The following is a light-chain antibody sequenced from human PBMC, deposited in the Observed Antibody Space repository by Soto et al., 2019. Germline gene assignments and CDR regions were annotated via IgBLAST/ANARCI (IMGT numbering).Light chain of an antibody. CDR2: KAS. J-gene: IGKJ1*01. Sequence: DIQMTQSPSTLSASVGDRVTITCRASQSINNWLAWYQQKPGKAPKLLIYKASSLESGVPSRFSGSGSGTEFTLTISGLQPDDFATYYCQQYNSYWTFGQGTKVEAK. CDR3: QQYNSYWT. CDR1: QSINNW. V-gene: IGKV1-5*03.